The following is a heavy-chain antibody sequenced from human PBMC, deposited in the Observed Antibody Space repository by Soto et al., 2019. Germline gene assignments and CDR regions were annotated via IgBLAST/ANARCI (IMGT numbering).Heavy chain of an antibody. J-gene: IGHJ6*02. D-gene: IGHD1-1*01. CDR3: ARDTVERPYYYYYFAMDV. CDR2: TYYRSKWYN. Sequence: SQTLSLTCAISGDSVSRNSAAWNWIRHSPSRGLEWLGRTYYRSKWYNDYAVSVKSRITINPDTSKNQFSLHLNSVTPEDTAVYYCARDTVERPYYYYYFAMDVWGQGTTVTVSS. CDR1: GDSVSRNSAA. V-gene: IGHV6-1*01.